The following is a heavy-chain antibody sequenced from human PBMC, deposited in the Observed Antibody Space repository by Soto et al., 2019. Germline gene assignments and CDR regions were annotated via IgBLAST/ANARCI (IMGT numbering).Heavy chain of an antibody. D-gene: IGHD3-9*01. CDR1: GFIFSDYY. CDR3: ARSSYDDVLTGWSMDV. Sequence: QVQLVEPGGGVVQRGRSLRLSCAASGFIFSDYYMHWVRQAPGKGLEWVAVISHDGSKKYYADSVKGRFAISRDNSKNTLYLQMNSLRPDDTAVNYCARSSYDDVLTGWSMDVWGQGTMVTVSS. J-gene: IGHJ6*02. V-gene: IGHV3-30*09. CDR2: ISHDGSKK.